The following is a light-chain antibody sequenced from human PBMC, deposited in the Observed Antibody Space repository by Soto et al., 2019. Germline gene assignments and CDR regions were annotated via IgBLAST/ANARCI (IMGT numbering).Light chain of an antibody. Sequence: DIQMTQSPSSLSASVGDRVSITCQASHDISKELNWYQQKPGKAPKLLIYDASNLETGVPSRFSGGGSGTDFTFTISSLQPEDIGTYYCQQYDNLPITFGQGTRLDIK. CDR1: HDISKE. J-gene: IGKJ5*01. CDR2: DAS. CDR3: QQYDNLPIT. V-gene: IGKV1-33*01.